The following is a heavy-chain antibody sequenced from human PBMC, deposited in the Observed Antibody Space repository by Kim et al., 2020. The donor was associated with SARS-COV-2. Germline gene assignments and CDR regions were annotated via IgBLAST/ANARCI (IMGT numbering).Heavy chain of an antibody. J-gene: IGHJ6*03. CDR1: GGSISSYY. Sequence: SETLSLTCTVSGGSISSYYWSWIRQPPGKGLEWIGYIYYSGSTNYNPSLKSRVTISVDTSKNQFSLKLSSVTAADTAVYYCAREGLTGTYYYYYYMDVWGQGTTVTVSS. D-gene: IGHD1-20*01. CDR3: AREGLTGTYYYYYYMDV. CDR2: IYYSGST. V-gene: IGHV4-59*01.